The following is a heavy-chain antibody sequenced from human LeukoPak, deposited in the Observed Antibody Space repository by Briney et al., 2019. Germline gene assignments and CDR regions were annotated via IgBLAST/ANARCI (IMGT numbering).Heavy chain of an antibody. CDR1: GGSFSGYY. J-gene: IGHJ4*02. V-gene: IGHV4-34*01. CDR2: INHSGST. D-gene: IGHD3-22*01. CDR3: ARVGYDSSAQHY. Sequence: SETLSLTCAVYGGSFSGYYWSWIRPPPGKGLEWIGEINHSGSTNYNPSLKSRVTISVDTSKNQFSLKLSSVTAADTAVYYCARVGYDSSAQHYWGQGTLVTVSS.